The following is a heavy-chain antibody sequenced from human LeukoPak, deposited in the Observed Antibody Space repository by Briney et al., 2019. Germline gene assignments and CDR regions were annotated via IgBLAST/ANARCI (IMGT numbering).Heavy chain of an antibody. CDR2: IIPILGIA. V-gene: IGHV1-69*04. CDR1: GGTFSSYA. J-gene: IGHJ6*02. D-gene: IGHD5-18*01. Sequence: SVKVSCKASGGTFSSYAISWVRQAPGQGLEWMGRIIPILGIANYAQKFQGRVTITADKSTSTTYMELSSLRSDDTAVYYCARDEVPPMVIYGMDVWGQGTTVTVSS. CDR3: ARDEVPPMVIYGMDV.